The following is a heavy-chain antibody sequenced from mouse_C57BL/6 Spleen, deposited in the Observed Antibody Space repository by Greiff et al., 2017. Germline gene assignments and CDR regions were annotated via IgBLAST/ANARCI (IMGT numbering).Heavy chain of an antibody. D-gene: IGHD6-1*01. CDR2: INPGSGGT. J-gene: IGHJ4*01. CDR1: GYAFTNYL. V-gene: IGHV1-54*01. Sequence: QVQLKPSGAELVRPGTSVKVSCKASGYAFTNYLIAWVKQRPGQGLEWIGVINPGSGGTNYNEKFKGKATLTADKSSSTAYMQLSSLTSEDSSVYFCARSTVYAMDDWGQGTSVTVSS. CDR3: ARSTVYAMDD.